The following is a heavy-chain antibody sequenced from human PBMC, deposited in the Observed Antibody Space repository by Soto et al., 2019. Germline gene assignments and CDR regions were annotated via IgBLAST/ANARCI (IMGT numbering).Heavy chain of an antibody. D-gene: IGHD3-22*01. CDR1: GYSFTSYW. V-gene: IGHV5-51*01. CDR2: IYPGDSDT. J-gene: IGHJ5*02. Sequence: GESLKISCKGSGYSFTSYWIGWVRQMPGKGLEWMGIIYPGDSDTRYSPSFQGQVTISADKSISTAYLQWSSLKASDTAMYYCASRHYHESSGYAEEYWFDPWGQGTLVTVSS. CDR3: ASRHYHESSGYAEEYWFDP.